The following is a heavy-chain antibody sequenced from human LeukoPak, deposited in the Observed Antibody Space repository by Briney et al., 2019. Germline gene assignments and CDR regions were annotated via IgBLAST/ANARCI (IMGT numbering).Heavy chain of an antibody. CDR3: AREGPRDAYNRDNYIDS. J-gene: IGHJ5*01. D-gene: IGHD5-24*01. CDR2: MYHSGST. V-gene: IGHV4-59*01. CDR1: GGSITRYY. Sequence: SETLSLTCTVSGGSITRYYWSRIRQPPGKGLEWIGYMYHSGSTNYNPSLKSRVGISVDTSKNQFSLRLSSVTSADTAVYYCAREGPRDAYNRDNYIDSWGQGTLVTVSS.